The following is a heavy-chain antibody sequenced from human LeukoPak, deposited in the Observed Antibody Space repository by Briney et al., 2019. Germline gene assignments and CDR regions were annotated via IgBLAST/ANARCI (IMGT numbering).Heavy chain of an antibody. CDR1: GYSISSGYY. CDR3: ARRTIFGVVIYFDY. D-gene: IGHD3-3*01. J-gene: IGHJ4*02. CDR2: IYHSGST. V-gene: IGHV4-38-2*01. Sequence: LSETLSLTCAVSGYSISSGYYWGWIRQPPGKGLEWLGSIYHSGSTYYNPSLKSRVTISVDTSKNQFSLKLSSVTAADTAVYYCARRTIFGVVIYFDYWGQGTLVTVSS.